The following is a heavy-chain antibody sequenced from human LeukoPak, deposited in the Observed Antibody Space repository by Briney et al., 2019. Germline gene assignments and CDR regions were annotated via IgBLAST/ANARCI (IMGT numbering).Heavy chain of an antibody. V-gene: IGHV3-30*02. Sequence: GGSLRLSCAASGFTFSSYGMHWVRQAPGKGLEWVAFIRYDGSNKYYADSVKGRFTISRDNSKNTLYLQMNSLRAEDTAVYYCANLKTEDYYDSSGKPFDYWGQGTLVTVSS. CDR2: IRYDGSNK. D-gene: IGHD3-22*01. J-gene: IGHJ4*02. CDR3: ANLKTEDYYDSSGKPFDY. CDR1: GFTFSSYG.